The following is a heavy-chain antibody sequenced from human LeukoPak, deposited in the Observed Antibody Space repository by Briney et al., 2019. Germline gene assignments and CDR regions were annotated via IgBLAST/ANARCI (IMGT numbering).Heavy chain of an antibody. J-gene: IGHJ4*02. CDR1: GFTFSSNS. CDR2: ISSSSSFI. V-gene: IGHV3-21*01. Sequence: PGGSLRLSCAASGFTFSSNSMNWVRQAPGKGLEWVSSISSSSSFIFYADSVKGRFTISRDNAKNSLYLQMNSLRAEDTAVYYCARPADIVVVPAAIELGYWGQGTLVTVSS. CDR3: ARPADIVVVPAAIELGY. D-gene: IGHD2-2*01.